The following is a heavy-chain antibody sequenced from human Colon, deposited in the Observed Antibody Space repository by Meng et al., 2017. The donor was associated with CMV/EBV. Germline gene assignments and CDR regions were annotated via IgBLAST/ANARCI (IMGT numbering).Heavy chain of an antibody. Sequence: TCSVSSGSMINKNYYWGWVRQSPGKGLEWIVSSFYSGTSYYNPSLKRRVTTSVDTSKNQFTLHLKSVTAADTAVYYCEREVLPFNYIDFWGQGILVTVSS. D-gene: IGHD4/OR15-4a*01. CDR2: SFYSGTS. V-gene: IGHV4-39*06. CDR1: SGSMINKNYY. J-gene: IGHJ4*02. CDR3: EREVLPFNYIDF.